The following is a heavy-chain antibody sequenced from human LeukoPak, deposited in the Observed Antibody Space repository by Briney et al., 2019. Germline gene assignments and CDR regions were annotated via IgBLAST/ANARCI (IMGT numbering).Heavy chain of an antibody. CDR2: ISSNGGST. J-gene: IGHJ6*03. CDR1: GFTFSSYA. V-gene: IGHV3-64*01. D-gene: IGHD3-3*01. CDR3: ARGPYYDFWSGYYSDYYYMDV. Sequence: GGSLRLSCAASGFTFSSYAMHWVRQAPGKGLEYVSAISSNGGSTYYANSVKGRFTISRDNSKNMLYLQMGSLRAEDMAVYYCARGPYYDFWSGYYSDYYYMDVWGKGTTVTVSS.